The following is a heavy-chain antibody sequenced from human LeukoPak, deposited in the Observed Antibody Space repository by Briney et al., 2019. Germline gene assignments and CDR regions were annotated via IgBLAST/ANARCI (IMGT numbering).Heavy chain of an antibody. D-gene: IGHD6-19*01. CDR3: TRAPEQWLAAPIPRYYFDY. J-gene: IGHJ4*02. Sequence: GGSLRLSCTASGFTFGDYAMSWFRQAPGKGLEWVGLIRSKAYGGTTEYAASVKGRFTISRDDSKSIAYLQMNSLKTEDTAVYYCTRAPEQWLAAPIPRYYFDYWGQGTLVTVSS. V-gene: IGHV3-49*03. CDR2: IRSKAYGGTT. CDR1: GFTFGDYA.